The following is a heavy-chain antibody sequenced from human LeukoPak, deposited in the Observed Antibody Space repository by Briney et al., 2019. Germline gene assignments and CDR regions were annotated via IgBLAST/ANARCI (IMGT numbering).Heavy chain of an antibody. J-gene: IGHJ2*01. CDR1: GYTFTSYG. D-gene: IGHD6-19*01. CDR2: ISAYNGNT. CDR3: ARVRGWAPVWYFDL. V-gene: IGHV1-18*01. Sequence: ASVKLSCKASGYTFTSYGISWVRQAPGQGLEWMGWISAYNGNTNYAQKLQGRVTMTTDTSTSTAYMELRSLRSDATAVYYCARVRGWAPVWYFDLWGRGTLVTVSS.